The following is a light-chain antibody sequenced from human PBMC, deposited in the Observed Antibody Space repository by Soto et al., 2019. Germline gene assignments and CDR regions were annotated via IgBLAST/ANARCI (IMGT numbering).Light chain of an antibody. J-gene: IGKJ5*01. CDR1: QSISSY. Sequence: DIQMTQSKSSLSESVGDRVTISCRASQSISSYLNWYQQKPGKAPKLLIYAASSLQSGVPSRFSGSGSGTDFTLTISSLQPEDFATYYCQQSYSTPITFGQGTRLEIK. CDR2: AAS. V-gene: IGKV1-39*01. CDR3: QQSYSTPIT.